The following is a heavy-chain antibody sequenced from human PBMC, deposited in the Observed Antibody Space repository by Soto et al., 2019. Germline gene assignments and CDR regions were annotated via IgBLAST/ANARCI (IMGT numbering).Heavy chain of an antibody. V-gene: IGHV4-31*03. CDR2: IYYSGST. CDR3: ARVVVVVAATPDWFDP. D-gene: IGHD2-15*01. J-gene: IGHJ5*02. Sequence: QVQLQESGPGLVKPSQTLSLTCTVSGGSISSGGYYWSWIRQHPGKGLEWIGYIYYSGSTYYNPSLKSRVTISVDTSKNQFSLKLSSVTAADTAVYYCARVVVVVAATPDWFDPWGQGTLVTVSS. CDR1: GGSISSGGYY.